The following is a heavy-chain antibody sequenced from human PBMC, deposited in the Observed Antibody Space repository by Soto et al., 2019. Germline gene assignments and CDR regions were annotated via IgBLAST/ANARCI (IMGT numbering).Heavy chain of an antibody. CDR2: ISYDGSNK. Sequence: GSLRLSCAASGFTLSSYGTHWVRQAPGKGLEWVAVISYDGSNKYYADSVKGRFTISRDNSKNTLYPQMNSLRAEDTAVYYCAKDPYYDSSGYYLDYWGQGTLVTVSS. J-gene: IGHJ4*02. CDR1: GFTLSSYG. V-gene: IGHV3-30*18. CDR3: AKDPYYDSSGYYLDY. D-gene: IGHD3-22*01.